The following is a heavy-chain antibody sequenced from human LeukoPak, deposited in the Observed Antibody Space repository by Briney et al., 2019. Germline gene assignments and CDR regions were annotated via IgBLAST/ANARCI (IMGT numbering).Heavy chain of an antibody. D-gene: IGHD6-19*01. V-gene: IGHV4-59*01. CDR2: TYYSGST. CDR3: ASSRSSSGWSLIDY. J-gene: IGHJ4*02. Sequence: SETLSLTCTVSGGSINSYYWSWIRQPPGKGLEWVGYTYYSGSTNCKPSLKRRVTISVDTSKNQFSLKVSSVTAADTAVYYCASSRSSSGWSLIDYWGQGALVTVSS. CDR1: GGSINSYY.